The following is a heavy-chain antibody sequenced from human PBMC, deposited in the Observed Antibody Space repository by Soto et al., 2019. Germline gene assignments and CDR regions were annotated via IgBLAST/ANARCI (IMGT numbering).Heavy chain of an antibody. D-gene: IGHD4-17*01. Sequence: PSETLSLTCTVSGGSISSGGYYWSWIRQHPGKGLEWIGYIYYSGSTYYNPSLKSRVTISVDTSKNQFSLKLSSVTAADTAVYYCARESAPTDYGDSYYYYYMDGWGKGTTVAVSS. CDR3: ARESAPTDYGDSYYYYYMDG. CDR2: IYYSGST. CDR1: GGSISSGGYY. J-gene: IGHJ6*03. V-gene: IGHV4-31*03.